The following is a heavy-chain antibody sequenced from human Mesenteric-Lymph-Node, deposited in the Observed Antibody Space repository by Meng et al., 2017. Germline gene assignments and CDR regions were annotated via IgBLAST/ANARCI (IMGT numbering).Heavy chain of an antibody. Sequence: GESLKISCAASGFTFSGYFMSWVRQAPGKGLEWVSVISESGTWTEYADSVKGRFTISRDNSMSTLYLQMNSLRDEDTATYYCAKGKLAVAGYDSWGQGTLVTVSS. CDR2: ISESGTWT. CDR1: GFTFSGYF. V-gene: IGHV3-23*01. CDR3: AKGKLAVAGYDS. J-gene: IGHJ4*02. D-gene: IGHD6-19*01.